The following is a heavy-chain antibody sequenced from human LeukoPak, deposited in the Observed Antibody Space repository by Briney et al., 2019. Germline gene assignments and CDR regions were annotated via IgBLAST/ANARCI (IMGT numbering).Heavy chain of an antibody. CDR3: ARDDSGSFLFDH. V-gene: IGHV1-3*04. Sequence: ASAKVSCKASGYTFTNYAMHWVRQAPGQRLEWMGWINTGNGNTKYSQKFQDRVTITRDTSASTAYMELSSLRSEDTAVYYCARDDSGSFLFDHWGQGTLVTVSS. J-gene: IGHJ4*02. CDR2: INTGNGNT. CDR1: GYTFTNYA. D-gene: IGHD3-10*01.